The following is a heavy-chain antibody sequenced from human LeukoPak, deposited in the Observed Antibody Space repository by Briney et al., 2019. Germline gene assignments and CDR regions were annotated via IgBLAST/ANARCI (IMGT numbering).Heavy chain of an antibody. D-gene: IGHD3-9*01. CDR2: IPDDGSNK. J-gene: IGHJ4*02. CDR1: GFTFSTYG. Sequence: GGSLRLSCAAAGFTFSTYGMHWVRQAPGKGLEWVVFIPDDGSNKYYVDSVKGRFTISRDNFKNPLSLQMNSLRAEDTAIYYCATKVDGGANFDYWGQGTLVTVSS. V-gene: IGHV3-30*02. CDR3: ATKVDGGANFDY.